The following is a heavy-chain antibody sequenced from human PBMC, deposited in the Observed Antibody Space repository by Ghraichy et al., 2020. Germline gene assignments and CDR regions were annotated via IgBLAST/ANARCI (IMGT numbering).Heavy chain of an antibody. D-gene: IGHD6-19*01. CDR1: GGSISSYY. CDR3: ARYRSVVAGITDY. J-gene: IGHJ4*02. Sequence: SETLSLTCTVSGGSISSYYWSWIRQPPGKGLEWIGYIYYSGSTNYNPSLKSRVTISVDTSKNQFSLKLSSVTAADTAVYYCARYRSVVAGITDYWGQGTLVTVSS. CDR2: IYYSGST. V-gene: IGHV4-59*08.